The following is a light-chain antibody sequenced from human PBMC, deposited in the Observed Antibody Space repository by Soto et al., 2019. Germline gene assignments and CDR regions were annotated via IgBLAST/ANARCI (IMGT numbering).Light chain of an antibody. J-gene: IGKJ1*01. Sequence: ILLTQSPGTLALSPGQRATLSCRASQSVISNSLALYQQKPGQVPRLLISGASSRATGIPDRFSGGGSGTDFTLTISRLEPEDFAVYFCQQYGTSPWTFGQGTKVDIK. CDR1: QSVISNS. V-gene: IGKV3-20*01. CDR2: GAS. CDR3: QQYGTSPWT.